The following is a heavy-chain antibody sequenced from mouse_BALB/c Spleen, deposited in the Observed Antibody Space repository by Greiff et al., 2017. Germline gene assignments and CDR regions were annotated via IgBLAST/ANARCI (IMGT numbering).Heavy chain of an antibody. Sequence: EVMLVESGGGLVQPGGSMKLSCVASGFTFSNYWMNWVRQSPEKGLEWVAEIRLKSNNYATHYAESVKGRFTISRDDSKSSVYLQMNNLRTEDTGIYYWTPYYYGSSYDYYAMDYWGQGTSVTVSS. J-gene: IGHJ4*01. CDR1: GFTFSNYW. D-gene: IGHD1-1*01. V-gene: IGHV6-6*02. CDR2: IRLKSNNYAT. CDR3: TPYYYGSSYDYYAMDY.